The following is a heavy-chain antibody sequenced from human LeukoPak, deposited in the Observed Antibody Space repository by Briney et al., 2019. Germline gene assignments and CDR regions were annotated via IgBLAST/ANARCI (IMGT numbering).Heavy chain of an antibody. D-gene: IGHD2-2*01. CDR2: IYYSGST. CDR3: ARVLVPAATIDGRYYYYGMDV. Sequence: SETLSLSCTVSGVSFSSHFWSWVRQPPGKGLEWIGYIYYSGSTNYNPSLKSRVTISVDTSKNQFSLKLSSVTAADTAVYYCARVLVPAATIDGRYYYYGMDVWGQGTTVTVSS. J-gene: IGHJ6*02. V-gene: IGHV4-59*11. CDR1: GVSFSSHF.